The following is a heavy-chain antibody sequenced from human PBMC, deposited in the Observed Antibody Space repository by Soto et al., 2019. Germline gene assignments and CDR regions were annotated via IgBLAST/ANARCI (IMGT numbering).Heavy chain of an antibody. CDR1: GFTFSSYA. CDR3: AKDRGYSGYADKWLRAFDI. V-gene: IGHV3-23*01. Sequence: GGSLRLSCAASGFTFSSYAMSWVRQAPGKGLEWVSAISGSGGSTYYADSVKGRFTISRDNSKNTLYLQMNSLRAEDTAVYYCAKDRGYSGYADKWLRAFDIWGQGTMVTVSS. J-gene: IGHJ3*02. D-gene: IGHD5-12*01. CDR2: ISGSGGST.